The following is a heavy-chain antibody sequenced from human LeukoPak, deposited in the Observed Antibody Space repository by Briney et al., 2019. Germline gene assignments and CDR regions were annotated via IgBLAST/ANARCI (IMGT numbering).Heavy chain of an antibody. CDR1: GYTFTGYY. J-gene: IGHJ5*02. V-gene: IGHV1-2*02. D-gene: IGHD3-9*01. CDR3: ARDFDMKGFDP. Sequence: ASVKVSCKASGYTFTGYYMNWVRQAPGQGLEWMGWINSDSGFTKYAQKFQGRVTTTRDTSITTVYMDLTRLTSDDTAVYYCARDFDMKGFDPWGQGTLVTVSS. CDR2: INSDSGFT.